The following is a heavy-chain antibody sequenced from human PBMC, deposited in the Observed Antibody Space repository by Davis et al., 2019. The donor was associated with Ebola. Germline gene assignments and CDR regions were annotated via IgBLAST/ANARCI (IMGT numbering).Heavy chain of an antibody. V-gene: IGHV3-30*02. CDR2: IRYDGSNK. Sequence: GGSLRLSCAASGFTFSSYGMHWVRQAPGKGLEWVAFIRYDGSNKYYADSVKGRFTISRDNSKNTLYLQMNSLRAEDTAVYYCAKEGGGVSSLYYYGMDVWGQGTTVTVSS. CDR1: GFTFSSYG. J-gene: IGHJ6*02. CDR3: AKEGGGVSSLYYYGMDV. D-gene: IGHD5/OR15-5a*01.